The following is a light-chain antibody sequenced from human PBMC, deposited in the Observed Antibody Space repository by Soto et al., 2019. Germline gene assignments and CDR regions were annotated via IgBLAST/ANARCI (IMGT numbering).Light chain of an antibody. CDR3: QQRGNWPLT. CDR1: QSVSTY. CDR2: DAS. Sequence: EIVLTQSPATLSVSPGERATLSCWASQSVSTYLAWYQQKPGQAPRLLIYDASNRATGIPARFSGSGSGTDFTLPISSLEPEDFAVYYCQQRGNWPLTFGQGTRLEIK. J-gene: IGKJ5*01. V-gene: IGKV3-11*01.